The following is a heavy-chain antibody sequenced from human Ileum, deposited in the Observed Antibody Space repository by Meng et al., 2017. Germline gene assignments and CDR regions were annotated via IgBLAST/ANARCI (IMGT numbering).Heavy chain of an antibody. CDR3: AHGSGWLFDY. Sequence: ITLKESGPTLVKPTQTLTLTCTFSWFSLSKPAEALGWFRQPPGKALEWLALIYWDDDNHYSPSLRSRLTFTKDASRNQVVLTLTNMDPMDTATYFCAHGSGWLFDYWGQGTLVTVSS. J-gene: IGHJ4*02. CDR2: IYWDDDN. V-gene: IGHV2-5*02. D-gene: IGHD6-19*01. CDR1: WFSLSKPAEA.